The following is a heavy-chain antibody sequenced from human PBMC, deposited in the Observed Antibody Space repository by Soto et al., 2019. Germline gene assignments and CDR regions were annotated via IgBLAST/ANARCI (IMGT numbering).Heavy chain of an antibody. J-gene: IGHJ6*02. V-gene: IGHV3-21*01. D-gene: IGHD2-2*01. Sequence: GGSLRLSCAVSGFIFSDFSMNWVRQAPGKGLEWVASIGSSGGYILYADSVKGRFTISRDNAKKSLDLQINSLRAEDTAVYYCAREKKHQSLGGRFGMDVWGQGTTVTVSS. CDR3: AREKKHQSLGGRFGMDV. CDR2: IGSSGGYI. CDR1: GFIFSDFS.